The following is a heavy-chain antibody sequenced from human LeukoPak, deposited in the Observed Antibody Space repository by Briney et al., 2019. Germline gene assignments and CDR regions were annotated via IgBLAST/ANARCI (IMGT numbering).Heavy chain of an antibody. V-gene: IGHV4-59*01. D-gene: IGHD2-2*01. CDR3: ARLYHCSSTSCSNPYGMDV. Sequence: SGTLSLTRPVSGVSISSYYWSWIRRPPGKGLEWIGDIYYSGSTNYNPSLKSRVTISVDTSKNQFSLKLSSVTAADTAVYYCARLYHCSSTSCSNPYGMDVWGQGTTVTVSS. J-gene: IGHJ6*02. CDR1: GVSISSYY. CDR2: IYYSGST.